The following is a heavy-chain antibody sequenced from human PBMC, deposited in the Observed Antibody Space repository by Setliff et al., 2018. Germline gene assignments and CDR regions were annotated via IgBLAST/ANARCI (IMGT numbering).Heavy chain of an antibody. CDR2: IIPLFETT. J-gene: IGHJ6*03. V-gene: IGHV1-69*06. CDR1: GGIFNSFS. D-gene: IGHD3-3*01. Sequence: VASVKVSCKASGGIFNSFSITWVRQAPGQGLEWMGRIIPLFETTNYVEKFKGRVTITADKSTSTAYMELSSLRSEDTAVYYCARGRHPPWSGYPYYYMDVWGKGTTVTVSS. CDR3: ARGRHPPWSGYPYYYMDV.